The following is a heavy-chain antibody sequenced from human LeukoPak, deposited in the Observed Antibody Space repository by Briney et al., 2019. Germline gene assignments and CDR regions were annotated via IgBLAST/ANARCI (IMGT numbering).Heavy chain of an antibody. CDR1: GYTFTDYY. D-gene: IGHD2-2*01. V-gene: IGHV1-2*02. J-gene: IGHJ4*02. Sequence: ASVTVSCKASGYTFTDYYMHWVRQAPGQGFEWMVWINPNDGDTNYAQKFQGRVTMTRDTSISTAHMEVSRPRSDDTAVYYCARANFLYCSSSTCLFDYWGQGTLVTVSS. CDR2: INPNDGDT. CDR3: ARANFLYCSSSTCLFDY.